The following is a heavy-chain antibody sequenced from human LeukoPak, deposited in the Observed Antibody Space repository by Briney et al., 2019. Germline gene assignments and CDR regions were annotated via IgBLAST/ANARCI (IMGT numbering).Heavy chain of an antibody. J-gene: IGHJ4*02. D-gene: IGHD2-2*01. CDR2: IYYSGST. V-gene: IGHV4-59*01. Sequence: SETLSLTCTVSGGPISSYYWSWIRQPPGKGLEWIGYIYYSGSTNYNPSLKSRVTISVGTSKNQFSLKLSSVTAADTAVYYCARGRINCSSTSCYLGNFDYWGQGTLVTVSS. CDR3: ARGRINCSSTSCYLGNFDY. CDR1: GGPISSYY.